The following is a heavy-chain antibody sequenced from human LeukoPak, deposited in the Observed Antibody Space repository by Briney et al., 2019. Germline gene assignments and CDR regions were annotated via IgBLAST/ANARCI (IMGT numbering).Heavy chain of an antibody. CDR1: GFTFSSYD. Sequence: GGSLRLSCAASGFTFSSYDMRWVRQATGKGLEWVSATGTAGDTYYPGSVKGRFTISRENAKHSLYLQMNSLRAGDTAVYYCARGVEGRFGELSRWGQGTLVTVSS. D-gene: IGHD3-10*01. V-gene: IGHV3-13*01. CDR3: ARGVEGRFGELSR. CDR2: TGTAGDT. J-gene: IGHJ4*02.